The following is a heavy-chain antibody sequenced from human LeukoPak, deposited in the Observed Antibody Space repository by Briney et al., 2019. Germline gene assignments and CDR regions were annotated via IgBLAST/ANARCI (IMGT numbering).Heavy chain of an antibody. Sequence: SGPTLLKPARTLTLTCTFSGFCLGTRGGGGGWIRQPPEKGLEWLSLSYWDDDKSYSASLKSRNTITEETAKTQVGRTMPNMDPVDTATYYCAHRRGDSYGHHFDYWGQGTLVTVSS. CDR3: AHRRGDSYGHHFDY. V-gene: IGHV2-5*02. CDR1: GFCLGTRGGG. CDR2: SYWDDDK. D-gene: IGHD5-18*01. J-gene: IGHJ4*02.